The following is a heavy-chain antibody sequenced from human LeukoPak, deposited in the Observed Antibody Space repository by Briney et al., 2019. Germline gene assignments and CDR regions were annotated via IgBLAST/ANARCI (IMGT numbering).Heavy chain of an antibody. J-gene: IGHJ4*02. D-gene: IGHD6-6*01. CDR2: INPSGGST. CDR1: GYTFTSYY. V-gene: IGHV1-46*01. CDR3: ARRIAAPPFDY. Sequence: ASVKVSCKASGYTFTSYYMHWVRQAPGQGLEWMGIINPSGGSTSYAQKFQGRVTMTRDTSTSTVYMELSRLRSDDTAVYYCARRIAAPPFDYWGQGTLVTVSS.